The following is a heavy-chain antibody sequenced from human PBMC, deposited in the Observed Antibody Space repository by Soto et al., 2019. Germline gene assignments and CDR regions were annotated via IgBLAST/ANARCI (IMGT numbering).Heavy chain of an antibody. D-gene: IGHD3-22*01. Sequence: SETLSLTCAVSGGSISSGGFSWTWLRQPPGKGLEFIGYIYYSGGNYYNPPHTSRATRTVDTSKNQFSLRLSSGTAADTAVYYCPRATFFRKGYYDATGYYFFDSGGRETLVTVPS. CDR2: IYYSGGN. J-gene: IGHJ2*01. CDR3: PRATFFRKGYYDATGYYFFDS. V-gene: IGHV4-30-2*01. CDR1: GGSISSGGFS.